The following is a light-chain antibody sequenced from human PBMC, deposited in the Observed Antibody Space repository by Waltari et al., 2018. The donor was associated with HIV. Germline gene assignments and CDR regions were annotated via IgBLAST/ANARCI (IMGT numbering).Light chain of an antibody. J-gene: IGLJ2*01. CDR3: TSYTSTNTLV. CDR1: RGDIGTFDL. V-gene: IGLV2-14*02. CDR2: EVT. Sequence: QSALAQPASVSGSPGQSLTISCTGTRGDIGTFDLFSWYQLLPGKAPKLLIYEVTFRPSGVPSRFSASKSANTASLTISDLQTEDEAHYYCTSYTSTNTLVFGGGTLLTVL.